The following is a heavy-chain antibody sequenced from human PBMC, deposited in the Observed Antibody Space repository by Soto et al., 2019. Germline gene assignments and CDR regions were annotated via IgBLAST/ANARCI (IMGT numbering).Heavy chain of an antibody. CDR2: ISYDGSNK. CDR1: GFTXSSYA. V-gene: IGHV3-30-3*01. CDR3: ARGPSSLTRFDY. D-gene: IGHD2-2*01. Sequence: GXSXRLSCAAAGFTXSSYAMNWVRQAPGKGLEWVAVISYDGSNKYYADSVKGRFTISRDNSKNTLFLQMNSMRAEDKAVYYCARGPSSLTRFDYWGQGTLGTVS. J-gene: IGHJ4*02.